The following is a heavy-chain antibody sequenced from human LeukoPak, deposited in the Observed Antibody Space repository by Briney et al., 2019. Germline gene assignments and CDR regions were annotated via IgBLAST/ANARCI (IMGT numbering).Heavy chain of an antibody. D-gene: IGHD3-3*01. Sequence: GASVKVSCKASGYTFTGYYMHWVRQAPGQGLEWMGWINPNSGGTNYAQKFQGRVTMTRDTSISTAYMELSRLRSDDTAVYYCARDSSPGITIFGVVSSCWFDPWDQGTLVTVSS. CDR2: INPNSGGT. CDR1: GYTFTGYY. J-gene: IGHJ5*02. V-gene: IGHV1-2*02. CDR3: ARDSSPGITIFGVVSSCWFDP.